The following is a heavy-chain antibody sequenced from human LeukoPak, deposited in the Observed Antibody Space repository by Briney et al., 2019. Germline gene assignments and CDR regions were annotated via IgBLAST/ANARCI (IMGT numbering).Heavy chain of an antibody. CDR1: IYTLIELS. Sequence: ASVKVSCKVSIYTLIELSMHWVRQAPEKGLEWMGGFDPEGGETVYAQKFQGRLTMTEDTSTDTAYMELSSLRSEDTAVYYCATGTTDYFDSSGYSNDAFDTWGQGTMVTVSS. CDR3: ATGTTDYFDSSGYSNDAFDT. CDR2: FDPEGGET. J-gene: IGHJ3*02. D-gene: IGHD3-22*01. V-gene: IGHV1-24*01.